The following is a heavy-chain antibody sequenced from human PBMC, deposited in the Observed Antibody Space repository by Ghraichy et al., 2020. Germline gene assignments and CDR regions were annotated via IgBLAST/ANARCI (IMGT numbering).Heavy chain of an antibody. CDR3: VRNLYCSTSDCYGFDF. D-gene: IGHD2-2*01. V-gene: IGHV4-4*02. CDR2: IYHGGST. Sequence: SETLSLTCAVSGGSIISRNWWSWVRQPPGKGLEWIGEIYHGGSTNYNPSLKSRVTISLDRSKNQFSLKLNSVTAADTAVYYCVRNLYCSTSDCYGFDFWGQGTLVTVSS. CDR1: GGSIISRNW. J-gene: IGHJ4*02.